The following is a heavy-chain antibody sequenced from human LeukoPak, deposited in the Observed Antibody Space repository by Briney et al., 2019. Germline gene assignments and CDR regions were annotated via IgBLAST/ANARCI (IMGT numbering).Heavy chain of an antibody. Sequence: PGESLKISCKGSGYRFNDYWIGWVRQMPGKGLQWMGVIYPDDSDIRYSPSFQGQVTISVDKSIITAYLQWSSLKASDTAMYYCARHGRGSRSPNAFDFWGQGTMVTVTS. CDR3: ARHGRGSRSPNAFDF. CDR1: GYRFNDYW. D-gene: IGHD3-10*01. CDR2: IYPDDSDI. J-gene: IGHJ3*01. V-gene: IGHV5-51*01.